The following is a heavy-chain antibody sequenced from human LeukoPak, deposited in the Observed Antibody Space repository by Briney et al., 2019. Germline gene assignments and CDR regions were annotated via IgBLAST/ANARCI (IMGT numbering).Heavy chain of an antibody. CDR2: IYPGDSDT. Sequence: GESLQISCKASGYSFTRYWIGWVRQLPGKGLEWMGIIYPGDSDTRYSPSFQGQVTISADRSISTAYLQWSSLKASDTAMYFCARRYDSSGYYYDYWGQGTLVTVSS. J-gene: IGHJ4*02. D-gene: IGHD3-22*01. CDR1: GYSFTRYW. V-gene: IGHV5-51*01. CDR3: ARRYDSSGYYYDY.